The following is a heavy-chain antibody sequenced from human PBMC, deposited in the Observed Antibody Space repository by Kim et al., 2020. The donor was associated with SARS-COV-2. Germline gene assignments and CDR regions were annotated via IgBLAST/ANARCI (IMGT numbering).Heavy chain of an antibody. Sequence: GGSLRLSCAASGFTFSSYSMNWVRQAPGKGLEWVSSISSSSSYIYYADSVKGRFTISRDNAKNSLYLQMNSLRAEDTAVYYCARDRGDSSSRDYWGQGTLVTVSS. D-gene: IGHD6-13*01. CDR2: ISSSSSYI. J-gene: IGHJ4*02. CDR1: GFTFSSYS. CDR3: ARDRGDSSSRDY. V-gene: IGHV3-21*01.